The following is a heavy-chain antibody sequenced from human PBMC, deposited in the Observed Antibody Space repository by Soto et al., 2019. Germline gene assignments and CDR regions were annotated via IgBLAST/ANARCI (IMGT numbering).Heavy chain of an antibody. J-gene: IGHJ4*02. CDR3: ARDKSGNVELGLYYFDY. D-gene: IGHD6-13*01. CDR1: GGTFSSYT. Sequence: ASVKVFCKASGGTFSSYTISWVRQAPGQGLEWMGRIIPILGIANYAQKFQGRVTITADKSTSTAYMELSSLRSEDTAVYYCARDKSGNVELGLYYFDYWGQGTLVTVSS. CDR2: IIPILGIA. V-gene: IGHV1-69*04.